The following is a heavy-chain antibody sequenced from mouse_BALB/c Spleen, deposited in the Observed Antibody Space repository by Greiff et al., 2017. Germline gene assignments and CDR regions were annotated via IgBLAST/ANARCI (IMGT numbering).Heavy chain of an antibody. Sequence: EVQVVESGGGLVKPGGSLKLSCAASGFTFSSYAMSWVRQSPEKRLEWVAEISSGGSYTYYPDTVTGRFTISRDNAKNTLYLEMSSLRSEDTAMYYCARDSSGYVGYYAMDYWGQGTSVTVSS. CDR1: GFTFSSYA. CDR3: ARDSSGYVGYYAMDY. V-gene: IGHV5-9-4*01. D-gene: IGHD3-1*01. CDR2: ISSGGSYT. J-gene: IGHJ4*01.